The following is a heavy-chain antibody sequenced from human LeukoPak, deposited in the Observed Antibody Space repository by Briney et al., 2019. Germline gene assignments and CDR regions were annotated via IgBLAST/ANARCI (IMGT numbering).Heavy chain of an antibody. CDR1: GFTVSSNY. D-gene: IGHD2-2*03. V-gene: IGHV3-66*01. Sequence: PGGSLRLSCAASGFTVSSNYMSWVRQAPGKGLEWVSVIYSGGSTYYADSVKGRFTISRDNSKNTLYLQMNSLRAEDTAVYYCARLDIGYCSSTSCYANYYYYYGMDVWGQGTTVTVSS. J-gene: IGHJ6*02. CDR2: IYSGGST. CDR3: ARLDIGYCSSTSCYANYYYYYGMDV.